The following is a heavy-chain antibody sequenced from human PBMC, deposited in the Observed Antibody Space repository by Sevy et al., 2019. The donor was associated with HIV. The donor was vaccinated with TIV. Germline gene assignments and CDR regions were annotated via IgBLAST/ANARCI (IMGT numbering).Heavy chain of an antibody. D-gene: IGHD2-21*02. CDR1: GFTFRRYD. CDR2: VASHGNYR. V-gene: IGHV3-30-3*01. CDR3: ARLQSCGGDCYYFDS. Sequence: GGSLRLSCAASGFTFRRYDMHWVRQAPGRGLGWVAVVASHGNYRSFADFVRGGLTISRGNARNSLDLQMTSLRTEDTAVYYCARLQSCGGDCYYFDSWGQGALVTVSS. J-gene: IGHJ4*02.